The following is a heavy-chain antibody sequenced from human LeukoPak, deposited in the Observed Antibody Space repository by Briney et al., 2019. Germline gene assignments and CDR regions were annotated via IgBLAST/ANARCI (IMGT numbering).Heavy chain of an antibody. V-gene: IGHV3-23*01. CDR3: AKLGGYGDYHYGGWFDY. J-gene: IGHJ4*02. CDR2: ISVGGGST. CDR1: GFTFTTYG. Sequence: GGSLRLSWAASGFTFTTYGMSWVRQEPGKGLEWVSAISVGGGSTYYADSVKGQFTISRDNSKNTLYLQMNNLRAEDKAVYYCAKLGGYGDYHYGGWFDYWGQGTLVTVSS. D-gene: IGHD4-17*01.